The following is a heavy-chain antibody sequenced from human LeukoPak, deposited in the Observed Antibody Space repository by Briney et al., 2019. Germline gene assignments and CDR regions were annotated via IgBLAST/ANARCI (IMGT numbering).Heavy chain of an antibody. CDR1: GGSISSYY. J-gene: IGHJ6*03. V-gene: IGHV4-4*07. CDR2: IYTSGST. Sequence: PSETLSLTCTVSGGSISSYYWSWIRQPAGKGLEWIGRIYTSGSTNYNPSLKSRVTMSVDTSKNQFSLKLSSVTAADTAVYYCAREVTCSGGSCYSGEYYYYMDVWGKGTTVTISS. D-gene: IGHD2-15*01. CDR3: AREVTCSGGSCYSGEYYYYMDV.